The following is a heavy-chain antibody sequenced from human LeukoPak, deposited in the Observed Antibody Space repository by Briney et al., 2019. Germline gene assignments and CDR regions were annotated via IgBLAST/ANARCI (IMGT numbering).Heavy chain of an antibody. CDR1: GASISIYY. J-gene: IGHJ4*02. Sequence: SETLSLTCTVSGASISIYYWSWIRQPAGKGLEWIGCIYGSESINYNPSLKSRVTMSVDTSKNQFSLKLSTVTAADTAVYYCARVNSGWYGRLDYWGPGTLVTVSS. D-gene: IGHD6-19*01. CDR2: IYGSESI. CDR3: ARVNSGWYGRLDY. V-gene: IGHV4-4*07.